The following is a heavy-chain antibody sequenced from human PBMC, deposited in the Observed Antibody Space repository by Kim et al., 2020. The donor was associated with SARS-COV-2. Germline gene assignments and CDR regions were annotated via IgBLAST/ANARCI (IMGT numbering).Heavy chain of an antibody. CDR2: ISYDGSNK. V-gene: IGHV3-30*04. CDR3: ARDTGEFDY. J-gene: IGHJ4*02. Sequence: GSLRLSCAASGFTFSSYVMHWVRQAPGKGLEWVAVISYDGSNKYYADSVKGRFIISRDNSKNTLYLQMNSLRAEDTAVYYCARDTGEFDYWGQGTLVTVSS. CDR1: GFTFSSYV. D-gene: IGHD3-10*01.